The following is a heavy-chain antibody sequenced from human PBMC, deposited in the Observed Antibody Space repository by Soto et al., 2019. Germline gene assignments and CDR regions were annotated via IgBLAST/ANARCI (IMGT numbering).Heavy chain of an antibody. Sequence: GASVKVSCKASGYTFTSYAMHWVRQAPGQRLEWMGWINAGNGNTKYSQKFQGRVTITRDTSASTAYMELSSLRSEDTAVYYCERLHPYGSGFYYFDYWGQGTLVTVSS. CDR2: INAGNGNT. V-gene: IGHV1-3*01. CDR3: ERLHPYGSGFYYFDY. J-gene: IGHJ4*02. D-gene: IGHD3-10*01. CDR1: GYTFTSYA.